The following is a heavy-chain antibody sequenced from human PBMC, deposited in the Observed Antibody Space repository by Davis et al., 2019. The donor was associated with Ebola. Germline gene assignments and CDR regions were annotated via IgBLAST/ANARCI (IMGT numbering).Heavy chain of an antibody. Sequence: PGGSLRLSCAASGFTFSSYGMHWVRQAPGKGLEWVAVIWYDGSNKYYADSVKGRFTISRDNSKNTLYLQMNSLRAEDTAVYYCAKALRGDGSSSHWGQGTLVTVSS. CDR3: AKALRGDGSSSH. CDR1: GFTFSSYG. J-gene: IGHJ4*02. V-gene: IGHV3-33*06. D-gene: IGHD6-6*01. CDR2: IWYDGSNK.